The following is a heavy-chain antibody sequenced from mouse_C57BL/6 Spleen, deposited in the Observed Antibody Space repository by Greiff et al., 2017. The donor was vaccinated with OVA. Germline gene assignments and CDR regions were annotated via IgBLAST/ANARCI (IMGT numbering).Heavy chain of an antibody. V-gene: IGHV1-61*01. J-gene: IGHJ1*03. D-gene: IGHD1-1*01. CDR3: ARGDHYGSSYEYFDV. CDR1: GYTFTSYW. CDR2: IYPSDSET. Sequence: QVQLKQPGAELVRPGSSVKLSCKASGYTFTSYWMDWVKQRPGQGLEWIGNIYPSDSETHYNQKFKDKATLTVDKSSSTAYMQLSSLTSEDSAVYYCARGDHYGSSYEYFDVWGTGTTVTVSS.